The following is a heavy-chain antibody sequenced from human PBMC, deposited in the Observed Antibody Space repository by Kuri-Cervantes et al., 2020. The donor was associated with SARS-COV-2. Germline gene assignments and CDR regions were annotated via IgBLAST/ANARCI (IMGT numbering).Heavy chain of an antibody. D-gene: IGHD2-15*01. Sequence: SVKVSCKASGGTFSSYTISWVRQAPGQGLEWMGRIIPILGIANYAQNLQGRVTLTTDTSTSTAYMELRSLRSDDTAVYYCATGLYCSSGSCYGGDYWGQGTLVTVSS. J-gene: IGHJ4*02. CDR3: ATGLYCSSGSCYGGDY. CDR2: IIPILGIA. V-gene: IGHV1-69*02. CDR1: GGTFSSYT.